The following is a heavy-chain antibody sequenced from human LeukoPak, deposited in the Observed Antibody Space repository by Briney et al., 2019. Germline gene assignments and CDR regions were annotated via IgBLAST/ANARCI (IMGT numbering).Heavy chain of an antibody. J-gene: IGHJ4*02. CDR3: ARGSDYVWGSYRFDY. V-gene: IGHV4-38-2*02. CDR2: IFHSGST. D-gene: IGHD3-16*02. CDR1: GYSISSGSY. Sequence: SETLSLTCTVSGYSISSGSYWGWIRQPPGKGLEWIGSIFHSGSTYYNPSLMSRIAISLDTSKNQFSLKLSSVSATDTAVYYCARGSDYVWGSYRFDYWGQGTLVTVSS.